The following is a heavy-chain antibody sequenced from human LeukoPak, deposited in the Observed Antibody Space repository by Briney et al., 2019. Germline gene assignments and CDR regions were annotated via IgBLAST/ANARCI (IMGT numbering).Heavy chain of an antibody. CDR1: GYSFTSYW. D-gene: IGHD6-19*01. CDR3: ARRRGLAVAGPSLPGYFDY. CDR2: IYPGDSDT. V-gene: IGHV5-51*01. Sequence: GESLKISCKGSGYSFTSYWIGWVRQMPGKGLGWMGIIYPGDSDTRYSPSFQGQVTISADKSISTAYLQWSSLKASDTAMYYCARRRGLAVAGPSLPGYFDYWGQGTLVTVSS. J-gene: IGHJ4*02.